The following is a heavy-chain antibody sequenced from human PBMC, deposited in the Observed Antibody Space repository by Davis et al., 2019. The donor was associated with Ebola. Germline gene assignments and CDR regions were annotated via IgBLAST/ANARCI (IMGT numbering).Heavy chain of an antibody. V-gene: IGHV1-2*02. J-gene: IGHJ5*02. CDR1: GYTFTGFY. CDR2: INPNTGGT. D-gene: IGHD5/OR15-5a*01. Sequence: ASVKVSCKASGYTFTGFYIHWARQAPGQGLEWLGWINPNTGGTNLAQKFQGRVTITADKSTSTAYMELSSLRSEDTAVYYCARGSSTPTAWGQGTLVTVSS. CDR3: ARGSSTPTA.